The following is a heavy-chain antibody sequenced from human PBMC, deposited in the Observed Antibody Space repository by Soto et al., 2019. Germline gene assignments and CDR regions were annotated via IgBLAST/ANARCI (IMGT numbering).Heavy chain of an antibody. J-gene: IGHJ6*02. V-gene: IGHV1-3*01. Sequence: QVQLVQSGAEVKKPGASVKISCKTSGYTFTNYAIHWVRQAPGQRLEWMGWINAGNGNTKHSQRFQGRVTITRVTFANTAYMELNDLRSEDTAVYYCARDLRRRYFDWLLLPWGEGMDVWGQGTTVTVSS. CDR3: ARDLRRRYFDWLLLPWGEGMDV. D-gene: IGHD3-9*01. CDR1: GYTFTNYA. CDR2: INAGNGNT.